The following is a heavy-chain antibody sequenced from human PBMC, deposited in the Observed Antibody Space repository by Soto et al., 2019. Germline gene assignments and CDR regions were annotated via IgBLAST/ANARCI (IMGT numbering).Heavy chain of an antibody. D-gene: IGHD3-10*01. J-gene: IGHJ6*02. V-gene: IGHV4-59*08. CDR1: DDSSSNYK. Sequence: PSETLSLTCTVSDDSSSNYKWSWIRQPPGRRLEWIGYIDSNGGTSYNPSLQSRVTISIDTSTKQIFLKLSSVTAADTAVYYCVRQGFGRLHGLVDVWGQGTTVTVS. CDR3: VRQGFGRLHGLVDV. CDR2: IDSNGGT.